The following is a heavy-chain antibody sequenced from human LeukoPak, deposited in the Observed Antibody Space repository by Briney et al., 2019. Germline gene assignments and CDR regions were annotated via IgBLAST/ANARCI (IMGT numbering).Heavy chain of an antibody. J-gene: IGHJ6*02. Sequence: GGSLRLSCAASGFTFSSYGMHWVRQAPGKGLEWVAVIWYDGSNKYYADSVKGRFTISRDNSKNTLYLQMNSLRAEDTAVYYCARDQGYSYGYGMDVWGQGTTVTVSS. CDR1: GFTFSSYG. CDR3: ARDQGYSYGYGMDV. V-gene: IGHV3-33*01. CDR2: IWYDGSNK. D-gene: IGHD5-18*01.